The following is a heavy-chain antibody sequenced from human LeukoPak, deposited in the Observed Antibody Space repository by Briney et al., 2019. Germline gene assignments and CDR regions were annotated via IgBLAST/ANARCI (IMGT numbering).Heavy chain of an antibody. J-gene: IGHJ4*02. D-gene: IGHD6-6*01. CDR1: GFTFSSYA. Sequence: GGSLRLSCAASGFTFSSYAMHWVRQAPGKGPEWVAVISYDGSNKYYADSVKGRFTISRDNSKNTLYLQMNSLRAEDTAVYYCARGSIAARRFDYWGQGTLVTVSS. CDR3: ARGSIAARRFDY. V-gene: IGHV3-30-3*01. CDR2: ISYDGSNK.